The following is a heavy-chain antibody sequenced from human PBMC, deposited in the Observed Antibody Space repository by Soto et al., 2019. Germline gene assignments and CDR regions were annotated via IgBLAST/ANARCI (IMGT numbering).Heavy chain of an antibody. CDR2: ISSSSSYR. V-gene: IGHV3-21*01. CDR3: ARAQSLDRSYGMDV. D-gene: IGHD1-1*01. Sequence: EWVSSISSSSSYRYYADSVKGRFTISRDNAKYSLYLQMNSLRAEDTAVYYCARAQSLDRSYGMDVWGQGTTVTVSS. J-gene: IGHJ6*02.